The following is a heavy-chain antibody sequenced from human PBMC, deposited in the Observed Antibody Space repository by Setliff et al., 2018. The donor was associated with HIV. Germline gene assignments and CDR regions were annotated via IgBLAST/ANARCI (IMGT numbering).Heavy chain of an antibody. CDR3: ARDHWVAGPDY. CDR2: IKQDGSEK. CDR1: GFTFNYFW. Sequence: LRLSCAASGFTFNYFWMSWVRQAPGKGLEWVANIKQDGSEKNYVDSVKGRFTISRDTAKNSLYLQMNSLRVEDTAVYYCARDHWVAGPDYWGQGTLVTVSS. J-gene: IGHJ4*02. V-gene: IGHV3-7*01. D-gene: IGHD6-19*01.